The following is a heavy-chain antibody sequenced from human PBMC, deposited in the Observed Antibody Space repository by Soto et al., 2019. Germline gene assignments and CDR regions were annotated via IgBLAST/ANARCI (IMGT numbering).Heavy chain of an antibody. J-gene: IGHJ5*01. CDR2: IGGGNPDR. D-gene: IGHD1-26*01. CDR3: AKDAVSYNGKWDWFDS. CDR1: RFIFSDYA. Sequence: DVQLLESWGGLVQPGGSLTLSCAASRFIFSDYAMNWVRQAPGTGLEWVSSIGGGNPDRSYPDSVKGRFIISRDNAKNTMYLQMNSLRDDDTAVCYCAKDAVSYNGKWDWFDSWGQGTLGTVSS. V-gene: IGHV3-23*01.